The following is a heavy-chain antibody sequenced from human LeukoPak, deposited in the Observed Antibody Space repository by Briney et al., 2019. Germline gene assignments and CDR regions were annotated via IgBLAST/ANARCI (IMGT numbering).Heavy chain of an antibody. CDR2: IYHTGST. CDR1: GGSFTGNF. V-gene: IGHV4-59*08. Sequence: SETLSLTCAVSGGSFTGNFWSWIRQIPGKGLEWIAYIYHTGSTDSNPSLKSRVTISLDTSKNQFSLKLSSVTAADTAVYYCARRWVYDKRAFDAWGQGTMVTVSS. D-gene: IGHD3-16*01. CDR3: ARRWVYDKRAFDA. J-gene: IGHJ3*01.